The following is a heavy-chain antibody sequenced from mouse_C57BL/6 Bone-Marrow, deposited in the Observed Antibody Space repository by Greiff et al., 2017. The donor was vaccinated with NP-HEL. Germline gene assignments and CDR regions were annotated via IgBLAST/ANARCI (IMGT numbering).Heavy chain of an antibody. CDR3: ARREYGSSYWYFDV. J-gene: IGHJ1*03. CDR1: GYTFTSYT. Sequence: VKLMESGAELARPGASVKMSCKASGYTFTSYTMHWVKQSPGQGLEWIGYINPSSGYTKYNQKFKDKATLTADKSSSTAYMQRSSLTSEDSAVYYCARREYGSSYWYFDVWGTGTTVTVSS. CDR2: INPSSGYT. D-gene: IGHD1-1*01. V-gene: IGHV1-4*01.